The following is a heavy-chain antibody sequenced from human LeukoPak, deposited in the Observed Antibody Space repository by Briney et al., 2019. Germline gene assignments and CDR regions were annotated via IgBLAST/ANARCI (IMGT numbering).Heavy chain of an antibody. D-gene: IGHD3-10*01. V-gene: IGHV3-23*01. J-gene: IGHJ4*02. CDR3: AKDKLGSSGSYYGFFDY. CDR1: GFTFSSYA. Sequence: PGGSLRLSCAASGFTFSSYAMSWVRQAPGKGLEWVSAISGSGGSTYYADSVKGRFTISRDNSKNTLYLQMNSLRAEDTAVYYCAKDKLGSSGSYYGFFDYWGQGTLVIASS. CDR2: ISGSGGST.